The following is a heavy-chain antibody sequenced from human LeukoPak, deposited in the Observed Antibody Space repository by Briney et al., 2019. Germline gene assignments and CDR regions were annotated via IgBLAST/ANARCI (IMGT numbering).Heavy chain of an antibody. Sequence: ASVKVSCKASGYSFTNYAMNWVRQAPGQGLEWMGWIHPSTGNPTYAQGFTGRFVFSLDTSVSTAYLQISSLKAEDTAVYFCARAFQSLGGLSLPDYWGQGTLVTVSS. D-gene: IGHD3-16*02. CDR3: ARAFQSLGGLSLPDY. J-gene: IGHJ4*02. CDR2: IHPSTGNP. CDR1: GYSFTNYA. V-gene: IGHV7-4-1*02.